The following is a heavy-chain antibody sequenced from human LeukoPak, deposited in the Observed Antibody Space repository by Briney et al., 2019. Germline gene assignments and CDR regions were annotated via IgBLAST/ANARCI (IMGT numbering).Heavy chain of an antibody. CDR1: GGSISSGDYY. CDR3: AKYSISLGWFDP. Sequence: KSSQTLSLTCTVSGGSISSGDYYWSWIRQPPGKGLEWIGYIYYSGNTYYNPSLKSRVTISLDTSGNQFSLKLSSVTAADMAVYYCAKYSISLGWFDPWGQGTLVTVSS. V-gene: IGHV4-30-4*01. J-gene: IGHJ5*02. D-gene: IGHD3-3*02. CDR2: IYYSGNT.